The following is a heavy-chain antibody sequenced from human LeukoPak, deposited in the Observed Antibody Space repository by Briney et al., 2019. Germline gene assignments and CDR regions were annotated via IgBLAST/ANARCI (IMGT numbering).Heavy chain of an antibody. CDR2: IYSGGST. J-gene: IGHJ4*02. CDR1: GFTVSSNY. CDR3: ARDRGFFLFDY. Sequence: GGSLRLSCAASGFTVSSNYMSWVRQAPGKGLEWVSVIYSGGSTYYADSVKGRFTISRDNSKNTLYLQMNSLRDEDTAVYYCARDRGFFLFDYWGQGTLVSVSS. V-gene: IGHV3-66*01. D-gene: IGHD3-10*01.